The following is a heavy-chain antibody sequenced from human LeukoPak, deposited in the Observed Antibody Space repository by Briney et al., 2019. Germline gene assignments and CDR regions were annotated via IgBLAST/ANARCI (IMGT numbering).Heavy chain of an antibody. V-gene: IGHV3-23*01. J-gene: IGHJ6*02. CDR1: GFTFSSYA. CDR2: ISGSGGST. Sequence: GGSLRLSRAASGFTFSSYAMSWVRQAPGKGLEWVSAISGSGGSTYYADSVKGRFTISRDNSKNTLYLQMNSLRAEDTAVYYLAKDWVGENYYYYGMDVWGQGTTVTVSS. D-gene: IGHD3-16*01. CDR3: AKDWVGENYYYYGMDV.